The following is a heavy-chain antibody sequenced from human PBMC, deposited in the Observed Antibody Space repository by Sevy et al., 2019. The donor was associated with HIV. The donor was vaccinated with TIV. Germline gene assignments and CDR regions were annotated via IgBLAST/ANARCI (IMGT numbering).Heavy chain of an antibody. CDR2: IWNDGSEK. CDR1: GFTFNTYA. D-gene: IGHD3-10*01. CDR3: ARDPLYHYGSGTFYRFYYGMDV. J-gene: IGHJ6*02. V-gene: IGHV3-33*01. Sequence: GGSLRLSCAASGFTFNTYAMHWDRQPPGKGLEWVAVIWNDGSEKYYAHSVEGRFTISRDNSKNMFYLQMNSMRAEDMAVFFCARDPLYHYGSGTFYRFYYGMDVWGQGTTVTVSS.